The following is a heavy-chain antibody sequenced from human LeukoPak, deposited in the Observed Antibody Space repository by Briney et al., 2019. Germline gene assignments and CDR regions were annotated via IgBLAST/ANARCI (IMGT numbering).Heavy chain of an antibody. CDR3: ARASTVEMATVYYFDY. D-gene: IGHD5-24*01. Sequence: GGSLRLSCAASGFTFSNYWMSWVRQAPGKGLEWVSSISSSSSYIYYADSVKGRFTISRDNAKNSLYLQMNSLRAEDTAVYYCARASTVEMATVYYFDYWGQGTLVTVSS. V-gene: IGHV3-21*01. CDR1: GFTFSNYW. CDR2: ISSSSSYI. J-gene: IGHJ4*02.